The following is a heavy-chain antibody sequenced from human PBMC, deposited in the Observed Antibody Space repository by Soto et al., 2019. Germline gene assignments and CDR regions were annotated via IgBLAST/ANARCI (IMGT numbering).Heavy chain of an antibody. V-gene: IGHV3-21*01. J-gene: IGHJ5*02. CDR3: TRDASRDSSARGWFDP. CDR2: ISSNSAYI. Sequence: KTGGSLRLSCAASGFTFRSFTMNWVRQAPGKGLGWVSTISSNSAYIYYTDALRGRFTISRDNAKNSLHLQMNSLRAEDTAVYYCTRDASRDSSARGWFDPWGPGTLVTVSS. D-gene: IGHD6-13*01. CDR1: GFTFRSFT.